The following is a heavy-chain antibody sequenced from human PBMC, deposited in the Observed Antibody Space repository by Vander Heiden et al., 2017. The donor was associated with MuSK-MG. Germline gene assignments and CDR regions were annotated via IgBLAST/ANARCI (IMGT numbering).Heavy chain of an antibody. J-gene: IGHJ4*02. Sequence: EVQLLESGGGLVQPGGSLRPSCAASGFPFSSYAMSWVRQAPGKGLEWVSAISGSGGSTYYADSVKGRFTISRDNSKNTLYLQMNSLRAEDTAVYYCAKSKGRQWLVPGDYWGQGTLVTDSS. CDR2: ISGSGGST. CDR3: AKSKGRQWLVPGDY. CDR1: GFPFSSYA. V-gene: IGHV3-23*01. D-gene: IGHD6-19*01.